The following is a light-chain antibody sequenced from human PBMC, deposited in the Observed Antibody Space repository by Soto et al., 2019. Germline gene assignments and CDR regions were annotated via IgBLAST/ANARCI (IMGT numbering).Light chain of an antibody. V-gene: IGKV3-15*01. J-gene: IGKJ1*01. CDR2: GAS. CDR1: QNVGSRY. CDR3: QQYNNWPGT. Sequence: EIVMTQSPATLSVSPGERATLSCRASQNVGSRYLAWYQQKPGQAPRLLIYGASTRATGIPARFSGSGSGTEFTLTISSLQSEDFAVYYCQQYNNWPGTFGQGTKVDIK.